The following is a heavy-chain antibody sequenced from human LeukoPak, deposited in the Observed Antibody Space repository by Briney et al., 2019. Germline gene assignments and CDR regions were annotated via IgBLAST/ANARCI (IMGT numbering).Heavy chain of an antibody. D-gene: IGHD2-15*01. Sequence: PGGSLRLSCAASGFTFSSYYMSWIRQAPGKGLEWVSDISHSGTIHYAESVKGRFTISRDKAKNSLYLQMNSLRAEDTAMYYCARDDGGSATFDYWGQGTLVTVSS. CDR1: GFTFSSYY. J-gene: IGHJ4*02. CDR2: ISHSGTI. CDR3: ARDDGGSATFDY. V-gene: IGHV3-11*01.